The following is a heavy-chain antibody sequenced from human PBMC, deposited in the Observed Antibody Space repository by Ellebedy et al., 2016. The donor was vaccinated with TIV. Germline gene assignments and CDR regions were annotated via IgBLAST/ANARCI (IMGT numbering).Heavy chain of an antibody. CDR2: MNPDSGNT. V-gene: IGHV1-8*01. J-gene: IGHJ4*02. CDR3: ARGIRMPSDY. D-gene: IGHD2-15*01. CDR1: GYTFTSYD. Sequence: AASVKVSCKASGYTFTSYDINWVRQATGQGLEWMGWMNPDSGNTAYAQKFQGRVSMTRNTSISTAYLELSNLRSDYTAVYYCARGIRMPSDYWGQGTLVTVSS.